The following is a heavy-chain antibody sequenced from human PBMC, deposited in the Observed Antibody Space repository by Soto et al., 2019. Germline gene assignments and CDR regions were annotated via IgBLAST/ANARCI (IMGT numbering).Heavy chain of an antibody. CDR1: GASISTSTYY. V-gene: IGHV4-39*01. J-gene: IGHJ6*02. Sequence: SETLSLTCSVSGASISTSTYYWAWVRQPPGKGLEWIGYIYYTGDTFYNPSLKSRVTISVDTSIHQFSLTLTSVTAADTAIYYCSRHGAAVLYFYGMDVWGQGTAVNVS. CDR3: SRHGAAVLYFYGMDV. CDR2: IYYTGDT. D-gene: IGHD3-9*01.